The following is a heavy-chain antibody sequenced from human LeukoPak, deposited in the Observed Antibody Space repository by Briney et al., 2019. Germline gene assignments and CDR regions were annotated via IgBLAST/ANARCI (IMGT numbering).Heavy chain of an antibody. J-gene: IGHJ6*02. Sequence: SETLSLTCTVSGGSISSYYWSWIRQPPGKGLEWVGYIYYSGSTNYNPSLKSRVTISVDTSKNQFSLKLSSVTAADTAVYYCARDGHSGSYYNPYYYYGMDVWGQGTTVTVSS. CDR2: IYYSGST. CDR3: ARDGHSGSYYNPYYYYGMDV. CDR1: GGSISSYY. D-gene: IGHD3-10*01. V-gene: IGHV4-59*01.